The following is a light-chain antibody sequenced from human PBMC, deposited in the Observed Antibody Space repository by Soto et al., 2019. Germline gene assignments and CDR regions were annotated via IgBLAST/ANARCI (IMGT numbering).Light chain of an antibody. J-gene: IGKJ1*01. CDR1: QSINSW. Sequence: DIQMTQSPSALSASVGDIVTITCRASQSINSWLAWYQQKSGKAPKLLIYKASSLESGVPSRFSGSGSGTDFTLTISRLEPEDFAVYYCQQYRTFGQGTKVDIK. CDR2: KAS. V-gene: IGKV1-5*03. CDR3: QQYRT.